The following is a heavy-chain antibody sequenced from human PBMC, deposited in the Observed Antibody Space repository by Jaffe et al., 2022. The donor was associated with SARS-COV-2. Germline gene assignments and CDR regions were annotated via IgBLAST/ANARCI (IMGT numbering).Heavy chain of an antibody. CDR2: ISAYNGNT. D-gene: IGHD2-15*01. CDR3: ARDTQRYLGYCSGGSCYADY. J-gene: IGHJ4*02. Sequence: QVQLVQSGAEVKKPGASVKVSCKASGYTFTSYGISWVRQAPGQGLEWMGWISAYNGNTNYAQKLQGRVTMTTDTSTSTAYMELRSLRSDDTAVYYCARDTQRYLGYCSGGSCYADYWGQGTLVTVSS. CDR1: GYTFTSYG. V-gene: IGHV1-18*01.